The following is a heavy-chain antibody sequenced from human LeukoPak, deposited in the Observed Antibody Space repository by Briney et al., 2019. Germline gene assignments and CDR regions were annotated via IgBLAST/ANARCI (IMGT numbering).Heavy chain of an antibody. D-gene: IGHD3-16*02. CDR1: GYSFTSHY. CDR2: VNPSGSST. V-gene: IGHV1-46*01. CDR3: ARDNSVGDIAWWFDP. J-gene: IGHJ5*02. Sequence: ASVKVSCKASGYSFTSHYMHWVRQAPGEGLEWLGLVNPSGSSTLYAQKFQGRVTMTRDMSTTTDYMELSSLRSEDTAVYYCARDNSVGDIAWWFDPWGQGTLVTVSS.